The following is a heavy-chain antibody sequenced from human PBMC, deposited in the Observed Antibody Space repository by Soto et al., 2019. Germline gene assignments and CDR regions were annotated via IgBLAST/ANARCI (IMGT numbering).Heavy chain of an antibody. CDR1: GDSIDSGGSY. CDR3: ARERQLGPSSGRLDF. V-gene: IGHV4-31*03. Sequence: QVQLQESGPGLVRPSQTLSLTCNVSGDSIDSGGSYWSWIRQRPGKGLEWIGYIYYTGSSYYNPSLKSRLTLSLDTSNNQFSLPLRSVTAEDTAGYYCARERQLGPSSGRLDFWGMGTLVTVSS. D-gene: IGHD6-6*01. CDR2: IYYTGSS. J-gene: IGHJ4*02.